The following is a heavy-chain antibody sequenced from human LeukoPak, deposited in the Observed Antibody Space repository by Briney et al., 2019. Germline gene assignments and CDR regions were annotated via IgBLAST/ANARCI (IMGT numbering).Heavy chain of an antibody. J-gene: IGHJ6*03. V-gene: IGHV4-59*01. Sequence: PSETLSLTCTVSGGSISSYYWSWIRQPPGKGLEWIGYIYYSGSTNYNPSLKSRVTISVDTSKNQFSLKLSSVTAADTAVYYCARGVKDYYYDSSGYYYYYYMDVWGKGTTVTVSS. CDR2: IYYSGST. CDR3: ARGVKDYYYDSSGYYYYYYMDV. CDR1: GGSISSYY. D-gene: IGHD3-22*01.